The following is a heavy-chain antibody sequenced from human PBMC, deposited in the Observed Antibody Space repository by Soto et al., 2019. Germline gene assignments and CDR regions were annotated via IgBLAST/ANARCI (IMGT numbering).Heavy chain of an antibody. D-gene: IGHD6-13*01. V-gene: IGHV1-8*01. Sequence: ASVKVSCKASGYTFTSYDINWVRQATGQGLEGMGWMNPNSGNTGYAQKFQGRVTMTRNTYISTAYMELSSLRSEDTAVYYCARGHSSSWYNWFDPWGQGTLVTVSS. J-gene: IGHJ5*02. CDR1: GYTFTSYD. CDR3: ARGHSSSWYNWFDP. CDR2: MNPNSGNT.